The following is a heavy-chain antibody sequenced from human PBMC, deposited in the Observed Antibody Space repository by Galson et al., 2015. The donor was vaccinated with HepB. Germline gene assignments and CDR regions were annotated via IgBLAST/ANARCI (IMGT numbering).Heavy chain of an antibody. J-gene: IGHJ4*02. D-gene: IGHD3-10*01. Sequence: SLRLSCAGSGYTFGAYWMAWVRQAPGKGLEWLTNTKEDGSEKNYVDSVKGRFTISRDNAKNSLYLQMNSLRVEDTAVYYCKADGFWGQGTLVTVSS. CDR2: TKEDGSEK. CDR1: GYTFGAYW. CDR3: KADGF. V-gene: IGHV3-7*03.